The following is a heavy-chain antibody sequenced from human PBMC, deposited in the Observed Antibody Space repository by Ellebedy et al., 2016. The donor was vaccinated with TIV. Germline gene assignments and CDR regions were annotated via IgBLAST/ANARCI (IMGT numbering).Heavy chain of an antibody. V-gene: IGHV2-5*02. CDR2: IYWDDDK. D-gene: IGHD1-26*01. CDR1: GFSLSISGVG. Sequence: SGPTLVKPTQTLTLTCTFSGFSLSISGVGVAWIRQPPGKALEWLTLIYWDDDKRYSPSLKSRFTITKDTSKNQVVLTMTNMDPVDTATYYCAHVYSGSSNLHFDYWGQGTLVTVSS. J-gene: IGHJ4*02. CDR3: AHVYSGSSNLHFDY.